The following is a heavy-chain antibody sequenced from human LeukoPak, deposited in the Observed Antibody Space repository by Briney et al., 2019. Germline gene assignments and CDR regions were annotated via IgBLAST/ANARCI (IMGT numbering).Heavy chain of an antibody. V-gene: IGHV3-33*08. Sequence: PGGSLRLSRAASGFTFSSYWMHWVRQAPGKGLEWVAVIWYDGSNKYYADSVKGRFTISRDNSKNTLYLQMNSLRAEDTAVYYCARAPFYGSGSSDHYFDYWGQGTLVTVSS. CDR1: GFTFSSYW. CDR3: ARAPFYGSGSSDHYFDY. CDR2: IWYDGSNK. J-gene: IGHJ4*02. D-gene: IGHD3-10*01.